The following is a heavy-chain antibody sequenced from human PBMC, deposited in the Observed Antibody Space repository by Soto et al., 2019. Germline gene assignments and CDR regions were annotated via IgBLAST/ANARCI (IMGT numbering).Heavy chain of an antibody. V-gene: IGHV3-23*01. Sequence: GGSLRLSSASSGVTFISYAMRWVRQAPGKGLEWVSAISGSGGSTYYADSVKGRFTISRDNSKNTLYLQMNSLRAEDTAVYYCARRGSGSYYDYWGQGTLVTVSS. CDR1: GVTFISYA. D-gene: IGHD1-26*01. CDR2: ISGSGGST. CDR3: ARRGSGSYYDY. J-gene: IGHJ4*02.